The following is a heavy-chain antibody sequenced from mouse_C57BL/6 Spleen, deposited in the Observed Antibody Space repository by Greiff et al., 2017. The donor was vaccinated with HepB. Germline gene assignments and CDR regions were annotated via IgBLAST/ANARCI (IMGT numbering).Heavy chain of an antibody. CDR2: INYDGSST. J-gene: IGHJ4*01. D-gene: IGHD2-12*01. CDR1: GFTFSDYY. CDR3: AREAYEEYYYAMDY. V-gene: IGHV5-16*01. Sequence: VQLVASEGGLVQPGSSMKLSCTASGFTFSDYYMAWVRQVPEKGLEWVANINYDGSSTYYLDTLKSRFIISRDHAKNILYLQMSSLKSEDTATYYCAREAYEEYYYAMDYWGQGTSVTVSS.